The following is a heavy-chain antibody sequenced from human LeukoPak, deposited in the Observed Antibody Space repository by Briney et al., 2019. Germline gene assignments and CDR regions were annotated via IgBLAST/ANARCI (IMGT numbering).Heavy chain of an antibody. Sequence: SETLSLTCAVYGDSFSDYYWSWIRQPPGKGLEWIGEINHSGSTNYNPSLKSRVTISVDTSKNQFSLKLSSVTAADTAVYYCARAGYCSGGSCYRGPSTWGQGTLVTVSS. D-gene: IGHD2-15*01. V-gene: IGHV4-34*01. CDR3: ARAGYCSGGSCYRGPST. J-gene: IGHJ4*02. CDR2: INHSGST. CDR1: GDSFSDYY.